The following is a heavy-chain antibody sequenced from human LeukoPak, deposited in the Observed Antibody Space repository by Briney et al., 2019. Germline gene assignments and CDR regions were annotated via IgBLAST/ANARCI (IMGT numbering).Heavy chain of an antibody. CDR1: GYTFTSYG. J-gene: IGHJ4*02. Sequence: ASVKVSCKASGYTFTSYGISWVRQAPGQGLEWMGWISAYNGNTNYAQKLQGRVTMTTDTSTSTAYMELRSLRSDDTAVYYCARDLGIRPLQPSDYWGQGTLVTVSS. D-gene: IGHD4-11*01. CDR2: ISAYNGNT. V-gene: IGHV1-18*01. CDR3: ARDLGIRPLQPSDY.